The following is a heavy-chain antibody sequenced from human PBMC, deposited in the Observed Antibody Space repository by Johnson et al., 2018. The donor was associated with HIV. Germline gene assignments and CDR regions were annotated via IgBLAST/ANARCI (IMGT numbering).Heavy chain of an antibody. CDR1: GFTFSSYW. Sequence: EVQLVESGGGVVQPGGSLRLSCAASGFTFSSYWMSWVRQAPGKGLEWVSGISWNGGKTAYVDSVKGRFTISRDNSKNTLYLQMNSLRPEDTAVYYCARDRAIVVAYDAFDIWGQGTMVTVSS. D-gene: IGHD3-22*01. CDR3: ARDRAIVVAYDAFDI. V-gene: IGHV3-20*04. CDR2: ISWNGGKT. J-gene: IGHJ3*02.